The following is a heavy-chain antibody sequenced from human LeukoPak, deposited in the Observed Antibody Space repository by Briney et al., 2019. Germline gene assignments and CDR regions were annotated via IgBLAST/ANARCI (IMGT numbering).Heavy chain of an antibody. CDR2: ISGSGGST. CDR1: GFTFSSYA. Sequence: GGSLRLSCAASGFTFSSYAMSWVRQAPGKGLEWVSAISGSGGSTYYADSVKGRFTISRDNSKNTLYLQVNSLRAEDTAVYYCAKGSRDGHSPFDYWGQGTLVTVSS. V-gene: IGHV3-23*01. J-gene: IGHJ4*02. CDR3: AKGSRDGHSPFDY. D-gene: IGHD5-24*01.